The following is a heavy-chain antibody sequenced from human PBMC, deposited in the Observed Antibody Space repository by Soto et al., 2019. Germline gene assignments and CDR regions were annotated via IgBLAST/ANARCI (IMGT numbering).Heavy chain of an antibody. D-gene: IGHD3-3*01. CDR1: GFTFSSYS. J-gene: IGHJ6*02. V-gene: IGHV3-21*01. CDR3: APERGGRKDFWSGYYWSPDLYYYYGMDV. CDR2: ISSSSSYI. Sequence: PGGSLRLSCAASGFTFSSYSMNWVRQAPGKGLEWVSSISSSSSYIYYADSVKGRFTISRDNAKNSLYLQMNSLRAEDTAVYYCAPERGGRKDFWSGYYWSPDLYYYYGMDVWGQGTTVTVSS.